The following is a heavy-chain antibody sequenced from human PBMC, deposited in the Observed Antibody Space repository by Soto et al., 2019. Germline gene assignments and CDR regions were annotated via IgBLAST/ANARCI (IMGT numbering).Heavy chain of an antibody. CDR3: ARGKGMDENSYYYGMDI. CDR1: GYTFSTYS. J-gene: IGHJ6*02. Sequence: QVQVVQSGAEVKKPGASVKVSCKASGYTFSTYSMHWVRQAPGHSLEWMGWLNGATGQTRSSQRFPDRVTITRDTSASTAYMELSGLRSGDTAVYYCARGKGMDENSYYYGMDIWGQGTTVTVSS. D-gene: IGHD1-7*01. CDR2: LNGATGQT. V-gene: IGHV1-3*01.